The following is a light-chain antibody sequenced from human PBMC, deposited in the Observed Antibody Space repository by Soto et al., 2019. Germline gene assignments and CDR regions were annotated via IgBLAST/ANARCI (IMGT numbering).Light chain of an antibody. CDR3: QQYNSYPWT. CDR1: QSINNW. V-gene: IGKV1-5*03. CDR2: KAS. Sequence: DIQMTQSPSTLSASVGDRVTITCRASQSINNWLVWYQQKPGIAPKLLMYKASNLESGVSSRFSGSGSGKEFALTISSLQPNDFATYYCQQYNSYPWTFGQGTKVEIK. J-gene: IGKJ1*01.